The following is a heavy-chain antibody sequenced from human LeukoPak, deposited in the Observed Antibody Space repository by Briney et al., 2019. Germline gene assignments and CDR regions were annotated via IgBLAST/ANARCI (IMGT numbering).Heavy chain of an antibody. CDR2: IKQDGSEK. Sequence: GGSLRLSCAASGFTFSSYWMSWVRQAPGKGLEWVANIKQDGSEKYYVDSVKGRFTISRDNAKNSLYLQTNSLRAEDTAVYYCARDISWYFRAEYFQHWGQGTLVTVSS. CDR1: GFTFSSYW. CDR3: ARDISWYFRAEYFQH. D-gene: IGHD6-13*01. V-gene: IGHV3-7*01. J-gene: IGHJ1*01.